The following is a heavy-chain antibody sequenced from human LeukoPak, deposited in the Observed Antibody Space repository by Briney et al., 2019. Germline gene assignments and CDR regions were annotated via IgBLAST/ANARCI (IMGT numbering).Heavy chain of an antibody. D-gene: IGHD6-25*01. CDR2: IYYSGST. J-gene: IGHJ6*02. CDR3: ASVAAESTYYGMDV. Sequence: SQTLSLTCTVSGGSISSGGYYWSWIRPHPGKGLEWIGYIYYSGSTFYNPSLKSRVTISVDTSKNQFSLKLSSVTAADTAVYYCASVAAESTYYGMDVWGQGTTVTVSS. V-gene: IGHV4-31*03. CDR1: GGSISSGGYY.